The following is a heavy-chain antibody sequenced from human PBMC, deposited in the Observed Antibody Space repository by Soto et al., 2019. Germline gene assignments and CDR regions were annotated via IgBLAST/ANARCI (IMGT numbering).Heavy chain of an antibody. D-gene: IGHD6-13*01. Sequence: PSETLSLTCTVSGGSINDYYWNWIRKPPWKGLEWLGYIYYSGITNYSPALKSRVTISVDTSKNQFSLKVTSVTAADTAVYYCERGVPNTGYSSRWYEKWFDPWGQGILVSVSS. J-gene: IGHJ5*02. CDR3: ERGVPNTGYSSRWYEKWFDP. V-gene: IGHV4-59*01. CDR2: IYYSGIT. CDR1: GGSINDYY.